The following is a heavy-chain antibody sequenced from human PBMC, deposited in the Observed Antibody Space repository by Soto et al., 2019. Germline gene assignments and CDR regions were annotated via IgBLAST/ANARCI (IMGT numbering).Heavy chain of an antibody. CDR1: GFTFSSYA. Sequence: PGGSLRLSCAASGFTFSSYAMHWVRQAPGKGLEWVAVISYDGSNKYYADSVKGRFTISRDNSKNTLYLQMNSLRAEDTAVYYCARSPLYYYDSSGYYPFFYWGQGTLVTVSS. J-gene: IGHJ4*02. CDR3: ARSPLYYYDSSGYYPFFY. D-gene: IGHD3-22*01. V-gene: IGHV3-30-3*01. CDR2: ISYDGSNK.